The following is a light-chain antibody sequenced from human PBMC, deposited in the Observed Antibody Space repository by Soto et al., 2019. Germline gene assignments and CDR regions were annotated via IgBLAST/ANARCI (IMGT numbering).Light chain of an antibody. CDR1: QDINKY. CDR2: STS. J-gene: IGKJ2*01. CDR3: QQSYSSPYT. V-gene: IGKV1-39*01. Sequence: DIQMTQSPSSLSAAVGDRVTITCRASQDINKYLNWYHQTPGKAPKLLIFSTSTLYSGVPSRFSGSRSGTDFTLTISSLQPEDFATYYCQQSYSSPYTFGQGTKLEFK.